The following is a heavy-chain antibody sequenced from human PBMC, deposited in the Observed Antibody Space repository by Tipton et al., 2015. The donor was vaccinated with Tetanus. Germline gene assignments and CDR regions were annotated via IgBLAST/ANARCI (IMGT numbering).Heavy chain of an antibody. J-gene: IGHJ4*02. D-gene: IGHD6-19*01. CDR2: INHSGTT. CDR1: GGSFSDSY. Sequence: AGLVKPSETLSLTCAVSGGSFSDSYWSWIRQLPGKGLEWIGEINHSGTTYYNPSLKSRVTISVDTSKNQFSLKLTSVTAADTAVYYCARPVTQWLVPVDSWGQGTLVTVSS. V-gene: IGHV4-34*01. CDR3: ARPVTQWLVPVDS.